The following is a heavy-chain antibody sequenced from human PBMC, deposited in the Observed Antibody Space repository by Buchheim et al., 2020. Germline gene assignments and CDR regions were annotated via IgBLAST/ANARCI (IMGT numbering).Heavy chain of an antibody. Sequence: EVQLVQSGAEVKKPGESLRISCKGSGYSFTSYWISWVRQMPGKGLEWMGRIDPSDSYTNYSPSFQGHVTISAAKSISTAYPQWSSLEASDTAMYYCARYPVEGQLQYYYYGMDVWGQGTT. J-gene: IGHJ6*02. CDR1: GYSFTSYW. CDR3: ARYPVEGQLQYYYYGMDV. V-gene: IGHV5-10-1*03. CDR2: IDPSDSYT. D-gene: IGHD6-6*01.